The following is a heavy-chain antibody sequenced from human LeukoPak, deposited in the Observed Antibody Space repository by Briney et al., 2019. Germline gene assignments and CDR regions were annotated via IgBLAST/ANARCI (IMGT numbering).Heavy chain of an antibody. CDR1: GLTLSSHA. D-gene: IGHD3-16*01. J-gene: IGHJ4*02. V-gene: IGHV3-23*01. CDR2: ISSSGSSS. CDR3: AKIFGLGNDRSFDY. Sequence: PGGSLRLSCAASGLTLSSHAMSWVRQAPGKGLEWVSVISSSGSSSYYADSVKGRFTISSDNSKNTLFPPMNSLRAVETATSYLAKIFGLGNDRSFDYSGQGTLGTASS.